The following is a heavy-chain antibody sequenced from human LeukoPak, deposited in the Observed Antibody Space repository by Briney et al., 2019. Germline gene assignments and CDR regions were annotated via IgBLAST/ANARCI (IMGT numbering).Heavy chain of an antibody. V-gene: IGHV4-39*01. J-gene: IGHJ3*02. CDR1: GGSISSSSYY. D-gene: IGHD3-16*01. CDR2: IYYSGST. Sequence: PSETLSLTCTVSGGSISSSSYYWGWIRQPPGKGLEWIGSIYYSGSTYYNPSLKSRVTISVDTSKNQFSLKLSSVTAADTAVYYCARSIAFGYDAFDIWGQGTMVTVSS. CDR3: ARSIAFGYDAFDI.